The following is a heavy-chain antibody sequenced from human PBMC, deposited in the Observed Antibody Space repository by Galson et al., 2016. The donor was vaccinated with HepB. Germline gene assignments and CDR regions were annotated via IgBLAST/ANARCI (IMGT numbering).Heavy chain of an antibody. CDR1: GFTFGSYG. D-gene: IGHD3-10*01. CDR2: ISYDASKK. J-gene: IGHJ1*01. CDR3: AKSPLMFFRELLGYFQH. V-gene: IGHV3-30*18. Sequence: SLRLSCAASGFTFGSYGMHWVRQAPGKGLEWVAVISYDASKKHYADSVKGRFTISRDKSKNTLYLQMTSLRAEDTAVYYCAKSPLMFFRELLGYFQHWGQGTLVTVSS.